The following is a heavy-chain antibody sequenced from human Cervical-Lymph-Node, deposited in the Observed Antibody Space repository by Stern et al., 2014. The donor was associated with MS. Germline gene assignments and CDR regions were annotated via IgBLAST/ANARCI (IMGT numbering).Heavy chain of an antibody. CDR3: ARGRHTAMVTSGRYFDL. D-gene: IGHD5-18*01. CDR2: MSNSGTT. CDR1: GASMKNFY. V-gene: IGHV4-4*07. J-gene: IGHJ4*02. Sequence: QVQLQESGPGRVQPSETLSLTCTVSGASMKNFYWNWIRQPPEKGLEWIGHMSNSGTTYYDPSLKSRVPMSMDASKQQFSLRLTSVTAVDTAVYFCARGRHTAMVTSGRYFDLWGQGTLVTVSS.